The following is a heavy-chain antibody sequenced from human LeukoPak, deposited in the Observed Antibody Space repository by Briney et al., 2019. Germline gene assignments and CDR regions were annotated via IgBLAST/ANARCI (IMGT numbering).Heavy chain of an antibody. V-gene: IGHV4-34*01. Sequence: SETLSLTCAGYGGSFSGYYWSSIRQPPEKGLEWNGEINRNGSTNYNPSLKSRVTISVDTSKNQFSLKLSSVTAADTAVYYCARGGNPGYHCSGGSCYSPYYFDYWGQGTLVTVSS. CDR1: GGSFSGYY. CDR3: ARGGNPGYHCSGGSCYSPYYFDY. D-gene: IGHD2-15*01. CDR2: INRNGST. J-gene: IGHJ4*02.